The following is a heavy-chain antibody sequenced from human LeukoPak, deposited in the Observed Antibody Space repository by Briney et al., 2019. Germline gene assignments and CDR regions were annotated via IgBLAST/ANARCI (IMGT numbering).Heavy chain of an antibody. CDR2: IYYSGST. CDR3: ASVTTYYDISMYAFDI. J-gene: IGHJ3*02. Sequence: SETLSLTRTVSGGSISSSSYYWGWIRQPPGKGLEWIGSIYYSGSTYYNPSLKSRVTISVDTSKNQFSLKLSSVTAADTAVYYCASVTTYYDISMYAFDIWGQGTMVTASS. D-gene: IGHD3-9*01. CDR1: GGSISSSSYY. V-gene: IGHV4-39*01.